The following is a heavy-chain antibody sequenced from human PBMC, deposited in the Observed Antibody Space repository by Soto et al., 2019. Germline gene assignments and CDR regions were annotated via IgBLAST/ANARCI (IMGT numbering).Heavy chain of an antibody. D-gene: IGHD6-13*01. CDR2: ISAYNGNT. V-gene: IGHV1-18*01. CDR3: ARADSSSPYYGMDV. J-gene: IGHJ6*02. Sequence: QVQLVQSGAEVKKPGASVKDSCKASGYTFTSYGISWVRQAPGQGLEWMGWISAYNGNTNYAQKLQGRVTMTTDTSTRTAYTELSTLRSDDTAVYYCARADSSSPYYGMDVWGQGTTVTVSS. CDR1: GYTFTSYG.